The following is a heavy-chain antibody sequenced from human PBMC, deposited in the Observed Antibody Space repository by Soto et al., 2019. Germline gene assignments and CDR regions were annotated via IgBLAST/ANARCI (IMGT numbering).Heavy chain of an antibody. CDR3: ARAGDYYDSSGYSTYFDY. Sequence: SVKVSCKASGGTFSSYTISWVRQAPGQGLEWMGRIIPILGIANYAQKFQGRVTITADKSTSTAYMELSSLSSVTAADTAVYYCARAGDYYDSSGYSTYFDYWGQGTLVTVSS. J-gene: IGHJ4*02. CDR1: GGTFSSYT. V-gene: IGHV1-69*02. D-gene: IGHD3-22*01. CDR2: IIPILGIA.